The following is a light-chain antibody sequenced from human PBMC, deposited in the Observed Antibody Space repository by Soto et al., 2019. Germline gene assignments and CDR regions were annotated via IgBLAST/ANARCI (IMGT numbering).Light chain of an antibody. J-gene: IGKJ4*01. CDR1: QSVRSSY. CDR2: GAS. Sequence: EIVLTQSPGTLSLSPGERATLSCRASQSVRSSYFAWYQQKPGQAPRLLIFGASTRAPGIPDRFSGSGSGTDFTLTISKLEPEDFALFYCQQCGNSPLTFGGGTKMDIK. CDR3: QQCGNSPLT. V-gene: IGKV3-20*01.